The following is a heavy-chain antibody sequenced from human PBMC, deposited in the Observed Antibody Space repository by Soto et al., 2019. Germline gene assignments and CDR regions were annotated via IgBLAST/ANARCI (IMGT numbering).Heavy chain of an antibody. Sequence: QVQLVESGGGVVQPGRSLRLSCAASGFTFSSYGMHWVRQAPGKGLEWVAVISYDGSNKYYADSVKGRFTISRDNSKTTLDMQMNSRRAEDTAVYHCAKGYSYSVCDYWGQGTLVTVSS. CDR3: AKGYSYSVCDY. CDR2: ISYDGSNK. V-gene: IGHV3-30*18. CDR1: GFTFSSYG. J-gene: IGHJ4*02. D-gene: IGHD5-18*01.